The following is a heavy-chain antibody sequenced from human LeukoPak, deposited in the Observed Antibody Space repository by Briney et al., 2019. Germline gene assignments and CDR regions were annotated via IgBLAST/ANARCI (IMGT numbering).Heavy chain of an antibody. CDR3: ARDSEGQLDDY. J-gene: IGHJ4*02. CDR1: GYTLTSYG. Sequence: ASVKVSCKASGYTLTSYGISWVRQAPGQGLEWMGWIRGYNGNTNYAQKLQGRVTMTTDTSTSTAYMELRSLRSDDTAVYYCARDSEGQLDDYWGQGTLVTVSS. CDR2: IRGYNGNT. V-gene: IGHV1-18*01. D-gene: IGHD6-13*01.